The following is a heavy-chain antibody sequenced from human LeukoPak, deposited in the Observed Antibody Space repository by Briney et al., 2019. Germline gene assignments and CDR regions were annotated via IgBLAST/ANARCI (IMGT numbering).Heavy chain of an antibody. D-gene: IGHD4-11*01. J-gene: IGHJ4*02. CDR1: GGSISSYY. Sequence: SSETLSLTCTVSGGSISSYYWSWIRQPPGKGLEWIGYIYYSGSTNYNPSLKSRVTISVDTSKNQSSLKLSSVTAADTAVYYCARGAVTYDYWGQGTLVTVSS. CDR2: IYYSGST. CDR3: ARGAVTYDY. V-gene: IGHV4-59*01.